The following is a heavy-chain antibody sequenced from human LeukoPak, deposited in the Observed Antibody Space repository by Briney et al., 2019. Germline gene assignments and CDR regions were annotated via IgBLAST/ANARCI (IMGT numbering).Heavy chain of an antibody. Sequence: SETLSLTCAVYGGSFSGYYWSWIRQPPGKGLEWIGEINHSGSTNYNPSLKSRVTISVDTSKNQFSLGLSSVNAADTAVYYCARGEYCSGGSCYSPPFDYWGQGTLVAVSS. CDR3: ARGEYCSGGSCYSPPFDY. D-gene: IGHD2-15*01. CDR2: INHSGST. J-gene: IGHJ4*02. CDR1: GGSFSGYY. V-gene: IGHV4-34*01.